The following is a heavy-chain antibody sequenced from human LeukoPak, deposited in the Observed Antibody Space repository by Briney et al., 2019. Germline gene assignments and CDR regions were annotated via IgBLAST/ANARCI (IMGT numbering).Heavy chain of an antibody. CDR2: MNPNSGNT. V-gene: IGHV1-8*01. D-gene: IGHD3-16*02. CDR1: GYTFTSYD. J-gene: IGHJ4*02. Sequence: ASVKVSCKASGYTFTSYDINWVRQATGQGLEWMGWMNPNSGNTGYAQKFQGRVTMTRNTSISTAYMELSSLRSEDTAVYYCASRRLGELSFDYWGQGTLVTVSS. CDR3: ASRRLGELSFDY.